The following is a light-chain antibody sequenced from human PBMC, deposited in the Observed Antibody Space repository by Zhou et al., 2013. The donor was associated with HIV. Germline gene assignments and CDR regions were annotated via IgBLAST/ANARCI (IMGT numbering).Light chain of an antibody. J-gene: IGKJ1*01. CDR1: QSIGSY. CDR2: TAS. Sequence: DIQMTQSPSSLSASVGDRVTLTCRASQSIGSYVNWFQQRPGKAPTLLIYTASNLQSGVPSRFSGSGSGTEFTLTISSLQPEDFATYYCQQANSFPRTFGQGTKVEIK. V-gene: IGKV1-39*01. CDR3: QQANSFPRT.